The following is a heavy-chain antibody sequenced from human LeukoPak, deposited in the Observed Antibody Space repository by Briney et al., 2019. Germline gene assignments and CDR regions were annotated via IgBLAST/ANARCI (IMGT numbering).Heavy chain of an antibody. CDR2: ISGSGGST. V-gene: IGHV3-23*01. Sequence: SGGSLRLSCAASGFTFSSYAMSWVRQAPGKGLEWVSAISGSGGSTYYADSVKGRFTISRDNSKNTLYLQMNSLRAEDTAVYYCAKDRWELPDSFDYWGQGTLVTVSS. CDR1: GFTFSSYA. CDR3: AKDRWELPDSFDY. J-gene: IGHJ4*02. D-gene: IGHD1-26*01.